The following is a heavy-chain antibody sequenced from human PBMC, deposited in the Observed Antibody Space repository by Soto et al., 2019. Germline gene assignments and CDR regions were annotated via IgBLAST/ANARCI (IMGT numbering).Heavy chain of an antibody. CDR1: GFTFTNYW. CDR2: MKPDGSQI. J-gene: IGHJ4*02. Sequence: GGSLRLSCVVSGFTFTNYWMSWVRQAPGKGLEWVANMKPDGSQIYYVESVKGRFTISRDNAENSLYLQMNSLKVEDTSVYYCSKDFQGSLKYHFDARGQGTLVTVSS. V-gene: IGHV3-7*04. D-gene: IGHD1-26*01. CDR3: SKDFQGSLKYHFDA.